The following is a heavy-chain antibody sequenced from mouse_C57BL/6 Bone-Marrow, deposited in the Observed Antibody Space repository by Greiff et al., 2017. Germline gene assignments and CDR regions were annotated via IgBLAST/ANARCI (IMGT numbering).Heavy chain of an antibody. CDR2: IDPENGDT. J-gene: IGHJ3*01. V-gene: IGHV14-4*01. CDR1: GFNIKDDY. Sequence: VQLQQSGAELVRPGASVKLSCTASGFNIKDDYMHWVKQRPEQGLEWIGWIDPENGDTEYASKIKGKATITVDTTSNTAYLQRSSLTSEDTAVYYCTRSSYWGQGTLVTVSA. CDR3: TRSSY.